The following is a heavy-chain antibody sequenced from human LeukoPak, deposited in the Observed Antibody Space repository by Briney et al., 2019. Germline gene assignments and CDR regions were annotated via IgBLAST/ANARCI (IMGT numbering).Heavy chain of an antibody. Sequence: GRSLRLSCAASGFTFSSYAMHWVRQAPGKGLEWVAVISYDGSNKYYADSVKGRFTISRDNSKNTLYLQMNSLRAEDTAVYYCARESGYYDILTGHPTTANDAFDIWGQGTMVTVSS. V-gene: IGHV3-30-3*01. CDR3: ARESGYYDILTGHPTTANDAFDI. CDR1: GFTFSSYA. CDR2: ISYDGSNK. J-gene: IGHJ3*02. D-gene: IGHD3-9*01.